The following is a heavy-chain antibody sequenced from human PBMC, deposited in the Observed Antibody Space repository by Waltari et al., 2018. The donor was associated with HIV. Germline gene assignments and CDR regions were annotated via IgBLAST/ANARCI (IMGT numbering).Heavy chain of an antibody. CDR1: GASISRGGYYSSWTRQPQETAPPSPGSRYY. CDR2: IYYSGST. V-gene: IGHV4-31*03. Sequence: QLQESGPGLVKPSQTLSLACPVPGASISRGGYYSSWTRQPQETAPPSPGSRYYWSWIRQHPEKGLEWIGNIYYSGSTYYNPSLKSRVTLSVDSSKNQFSLKLSSVTAADTAVYFCARGLPPWGNYFDYWGQGTLVTISS. D-gene: IGHD3-16*01. J-gene: IGHJ4*02. CDR3: ARGLPPWGNYFDY.